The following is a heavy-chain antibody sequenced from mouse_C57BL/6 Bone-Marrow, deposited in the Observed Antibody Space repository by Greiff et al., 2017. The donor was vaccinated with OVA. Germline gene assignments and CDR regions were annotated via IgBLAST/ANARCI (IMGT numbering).Heavy chain of an antibody. V-gene: IGHV1-69*01. D-gene: IGHD1-1*01. CDR1: GYTFTSYW. CDR3: ARGGAYGSSLYYFDY. Sequence: QVQLQQPGAELVIPGASVKLSCKASGYTFTSYWMHWVKQRPGQGLEWIGEIDPSDSYTNYNQKFKGKSTLTVDKSSSTAYMQLSSLTSEDSAVYYCARGGAYGSSLYYFDYWGQGTTLTVSS. CDR2: IDPSDSYT. J-gene: IGHJ2*01.